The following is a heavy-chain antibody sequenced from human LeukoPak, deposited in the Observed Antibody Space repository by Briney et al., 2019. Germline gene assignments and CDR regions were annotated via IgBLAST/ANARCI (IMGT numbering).Heavy chain of an antibody. V-gene: IGHV4-59*12. CDR1: GGSISSFY. CDR3: ASGGWYRGY. Sequence: SETLSLTCTVSGGSISSFYWSWIRQPPGKGLEWIGYVYSSGSTNYNPSLKSRLTVSVDTSKNHFSLDLTSVTAADTAVYYCASGGWYRGYWGQGTLVTVSS. J-gene: IGHJ4*02. CDR2: VYSSGST. D-gene: IGHD2-15*01.